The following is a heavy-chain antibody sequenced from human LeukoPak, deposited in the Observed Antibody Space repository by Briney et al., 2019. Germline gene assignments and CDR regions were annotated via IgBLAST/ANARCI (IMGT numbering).Heavy chain of an antibody. CDR2: FDPEDGER. J-gene: IGHJ4*02. CDR1: GYTLTELS. V-gene: IGHV1-24*01. Sequence: ASVKVSCKVSGYTLTELSMHWVRQAPGKGLEWMGGFDPEDGERIYAQKFQGRVTMTEDTSTDTAYMELSSLRSEDTAVYYCATVDCGGDCYSYWGQGTLVTVSS. D-gene: IGHD2-21*02. CDR3: ATVDCGGDCYSY.